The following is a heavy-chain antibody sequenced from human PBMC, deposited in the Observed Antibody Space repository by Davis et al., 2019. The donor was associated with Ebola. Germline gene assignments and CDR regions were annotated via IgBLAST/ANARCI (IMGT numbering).Heavy chain of an antibody. CDR1: GGSISSDKW. J-gene: IGHJ2*01. Sequence: MPSETLSLTCTVSGGSISSDKWWRWVRQSPGKGLEWIGEIYHGGGTSYNPSLTDRVSISVDKSKNQFSLKLTSVTAADTAVYYCGSRRSSGWQTYWYFDLWGRGTLVTVSS. CDR2: IYHGGGT. D-gene: IGHD6-19*01. V-gene: IGHV4-4*02. CDR3: GSRRSSGWQTYWYFDL.